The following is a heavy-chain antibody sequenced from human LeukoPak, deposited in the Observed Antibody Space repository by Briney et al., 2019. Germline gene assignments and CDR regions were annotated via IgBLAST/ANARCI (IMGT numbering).Heavy chain of an antibody. CDR1: GFTFSSYA. Sequence: GGSLRLSCAASGFTFSSYAMHWVRQAPGKGLEYVSAISSNGGSTYYANSVKGRFTISRDNSKNTLYLQMGSLRAEDMAVYYCARDSGPPGEDRDIVVVPAAIDYYYYYYMDVWGKGTTVTISS. J-gene: IGHJ6*03. V-gene: IGHV3-64*01. D-gene: IGHD2-2*01. CDR3: ARDSGPPGEDRDIVVVPAAIDYYYYYYMDV. CDR2: ISSNGGST.